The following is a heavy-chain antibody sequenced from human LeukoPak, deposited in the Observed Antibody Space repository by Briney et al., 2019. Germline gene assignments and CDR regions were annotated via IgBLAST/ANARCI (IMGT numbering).Heavy chain of an antibody. CDR2: IYPGDSDT. J-gene: IGHJ5*02. CDR3: ARRGYSGYDTSNWFDP. CDR1: GYSFTNYW. D-gene: IGHD5-12*01. Sequence: GESLKISCKGSGYSFTNYWIGWERQMPGKGLEWMGIIYPGDSDTRYSPSFQGQVTISADKSISTAYLQWSSLKASDTAMYYCARRGYSGYDTSNWFDPWGQGTLVTVSS. V-gene: IGHV5-51*01.